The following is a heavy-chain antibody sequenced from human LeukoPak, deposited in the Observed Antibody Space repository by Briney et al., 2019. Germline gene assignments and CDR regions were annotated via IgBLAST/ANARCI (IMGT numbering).Heavy chain of an antibody. Sequence: PSETLSLTCAVYDGSFSGHYWSWIRQPPGKGLEWIGEINHSGGTNYNPPLKSRVTISVDTSKNQFSLKLSSVTAADTAMYYCARYSGYYLSYFDYWGQGTLVTVSS. CDR3: ARYSGYYLSYFDY. D-gene: IGHD3-22*01. CDR1: DGSFSGHY. V-gene: IGHV4-34*01. CDR2: INHSGGT. J-gene: IGHJ4*02.